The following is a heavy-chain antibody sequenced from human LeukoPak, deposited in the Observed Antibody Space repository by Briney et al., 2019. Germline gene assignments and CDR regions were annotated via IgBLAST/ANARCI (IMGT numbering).Heavy chain of an antibody. V-gene: IGHV3-30*02. CDR3: ARGFDILTGYIDY. D-gene: IGHD3-9*01. CDR1: GFTFSSYG. J-gene: IGHJ4*02. CDR2: IRYDGSNK. Sequence: GSLRLSCAASGFTFSSYGMHWVRQAPGKGLEWVAFIRYDGSNKYYADSVKGRFTISRDNSKNTLYLQMNSLRAEDTAVYYCARGFDILTGYIDYWGQGTLVTVSS.